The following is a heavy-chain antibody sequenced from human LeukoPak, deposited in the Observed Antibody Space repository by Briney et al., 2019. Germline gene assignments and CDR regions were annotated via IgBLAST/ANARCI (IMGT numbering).Heavy chain of an antibody. V-gene: IGHV4-59*08. Sequence: PSETLSLTCTVSGVSISNYYWTWIRQSPEKGLEWIGNIYYSGNTNYNPSLKSRLSISVDTTRNQFSLTLTSVTAADTAVYYCATSVGPYGSKKGFDVWGQGTMVTVSS. CDR2: IYYSGNT. CDR3: ATSVGPYGSKKGFDV. CDR1: GVSISNYY. D-gene: IGHD1-26*01. J-gene: IGHJ3*01.